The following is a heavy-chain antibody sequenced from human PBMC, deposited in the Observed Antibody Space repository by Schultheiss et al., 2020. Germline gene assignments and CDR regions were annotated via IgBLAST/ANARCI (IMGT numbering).Heavy chain of an antibody. V-gene: IGHV3-7*01. CDR1: GFTFSHYW. CDR2: IEQDGSEK. D-gene: IGHD5-12*01. Sequence: GESLKISCAASGFTFSHYWMSWVRQAPGKGLEWVANIEQDGSEKYYVDSVKGRFTISRDNSRNSLYLQMNSLRVEDTAVYYCARATTPGGYDSGYWGQGTLVTVSS. CDR3: ARATTPGGYDSGY. J-gene: IGHJ4*02.